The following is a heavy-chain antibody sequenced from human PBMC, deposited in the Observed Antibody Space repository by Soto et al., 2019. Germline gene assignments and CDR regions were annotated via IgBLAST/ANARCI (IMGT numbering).Heavy chain of an antibody. CDR3: AREIGSGLYYYYGMDV. CDR2: ISYDGSNK. CDR1: GFTFSNYA. Sequence: GGSLRLSCAASGFTFSNYAMHWVRQAPGKGLEWVAVISYDGSNKYYADSVKGRFTISRDNSKNTLYLQMNSLRAEDTALYYCAREIGSGLYYYYGMDVWGQGTTVTVSS. V-gene: IGHV3-30-3*01. J-gene: IGHJ6*02. D-gene: IGHD6-19*01.